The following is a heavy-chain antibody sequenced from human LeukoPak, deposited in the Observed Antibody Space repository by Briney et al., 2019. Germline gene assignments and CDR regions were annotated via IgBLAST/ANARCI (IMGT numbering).Heavy chain of an antibody. V-gene: IGHV1-18*01. J-gene: IGHJ4*02. CDR1: GYTFSNYA. Sequence: ASVTVSCKASGYTFSNYAINWVRQAPGQGLEWMGWISTYNGNTNYAQKLQDRVTMTTDTSTSTAYMELRSLRSDDTAMYYCAREGIRIAAAGTIDYWGQGTLVTVSS. CDR3: AREGIRIAAAGTIDY. CDR2: ISTYNGNT. D-gene: IGHD6-13*01.